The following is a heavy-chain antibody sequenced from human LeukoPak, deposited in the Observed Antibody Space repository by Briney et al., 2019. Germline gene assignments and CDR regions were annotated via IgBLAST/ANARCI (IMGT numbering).Heavy chain of an antibody. CDR2: IKQDGSEK. CDR1: GFTFSSYW. D-gene: IGHD5-18*01. V-gene: IGHV3-7*01. Sequence: GGSLRLSCAASGFTFSSYWMSWVRQAPGRGLEWVANIKQDGSEKYYVDSVKGRFTISRDNAKNSLYLQMNSLRAEDTAVYYCAKQPDKGYSYGYWGYFDYWGQGTLVTVSS. J-gene: IGHJ4*02. CDR3: AKQPDKGYSYGYWGYFDY.